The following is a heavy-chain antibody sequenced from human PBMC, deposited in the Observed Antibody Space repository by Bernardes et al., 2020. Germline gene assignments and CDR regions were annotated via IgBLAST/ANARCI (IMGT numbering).Heavy chain of an antibody. CDR1: GYSFTRYA. Sequence: ASVKVSCKASGYSFTRYALHWVRQAPGQSLEWMGWIHGGNGDTKYSQNFQGRLSIARDTSASTAYMELSSLSSEDTAVYYCARCSFYYGSGNWNYFSYWGQGTLVTVPS. J-gene: IGHJ4*02. V-gene: IGHV1-3*01. CDR3: ARCSFYYGSGNWNYFSY. CDR2: IHGGNGDT. D-gene: IGHD3-22*01.